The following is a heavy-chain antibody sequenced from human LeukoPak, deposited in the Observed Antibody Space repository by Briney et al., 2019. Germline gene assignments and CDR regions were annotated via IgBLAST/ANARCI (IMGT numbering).Heavy chain of an antibody. CDR2: INPSGGST. CDR3: ARLNSCLATIPDY. J-gene: IGHJ4*02. CDR1: GYTFTSYY. V-gene: IGHV1-46*01. Sequence: ASVKVSCKASGYTFTSYYMHWVRQAPGQGLEWMGIINPSGGSTSYAQKFQGRVTMTRDMSTSTVYMELSSLRAEDTAVYYCARLNSCLATIPDYWGQGTLVTVS. D-gene: IGHD5-12*01.